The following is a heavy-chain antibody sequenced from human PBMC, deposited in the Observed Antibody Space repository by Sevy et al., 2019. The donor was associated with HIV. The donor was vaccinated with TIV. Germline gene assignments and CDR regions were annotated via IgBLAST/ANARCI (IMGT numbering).Heavy chain of an antibody. CDR2: INHSGST. D-gene: IGHD6-19*01. CDR3: VRYRVAGNFDY. V-gene: IGHV4-34*01. Sequence: SETLSLTCAVYGGSFSGYYWSWIRQPPGKGLEWIGEINHSGSTNYNPSLKSRVTISVDTSKNQFSLKLSSVTAADTAVYYCVRYRVAGNFDYWGQGTLVTVSS. CDR1: GGSFSGYY. J-gene: IGHJ4*02.